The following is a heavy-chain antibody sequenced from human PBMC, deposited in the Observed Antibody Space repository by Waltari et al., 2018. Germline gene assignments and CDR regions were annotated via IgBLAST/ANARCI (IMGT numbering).Heavy chain of an antibody. CDR2: IYSSGST. CDR1: GGSISSYY. CDR3: ARLPWHYDILTGYSNVDMDV. V-gene: IGHV4-59*08. D-gene: IGHD3-9*01. Sequence: QVQLQESGPGLVKPSETLSLTCTVPGGSISSYYWSWIRPPPGKGLEWIGYIYSSGSTNYNPSLKSRVTISVDTSKNQFSLKLSSVTAADTAVYYCARLPWHYDILTGYSNVDMDVWGQGTTVTVSS. J-gene: IGHJ6*02.